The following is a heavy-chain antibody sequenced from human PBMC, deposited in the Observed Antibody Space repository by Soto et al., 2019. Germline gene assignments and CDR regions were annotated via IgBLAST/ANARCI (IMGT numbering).Heavy chain of an antibody. CDR3: AHRRRCFAP. J-gene: IGHJ5*02. V-gene: IGHV2-5*02. Sequence: QITLKESGPTLVKPTQTLTLTCTFSGFSLSTSGVGVGWIRQPPGKALEWLALIYWDDDKRYSPSLKSRLTKPKDPSKKQLVLTMTTMDPVDTATYYCAHRRRCFAPWGQGTLVTVSS. CDR1: GFSLSTSGVG. CDR2: IYWDDDK.